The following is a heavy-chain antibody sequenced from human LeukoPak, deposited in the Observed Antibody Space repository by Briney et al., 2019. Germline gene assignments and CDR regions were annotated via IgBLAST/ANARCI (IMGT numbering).Heavy chain of an antibody. V-gene: IGHV4-61*08. CDR3: ARETYCAADCYSGFDF. D-gene: IGHD2-21*02. CDR2: IYYIGST. CDR1: GGSISSGGYS. Sequence: PSQTLSLTCAVSGGSISSGGYSWSWIRQPPGKGLEWIGYIYYIGSTNYNPSLKSRVTISVDTSKNQFSLKLSSVTAADTAVYYCARETYCAADCYSGFDFWGQGTLVTVSP. J-gene: IGHJ4*02.